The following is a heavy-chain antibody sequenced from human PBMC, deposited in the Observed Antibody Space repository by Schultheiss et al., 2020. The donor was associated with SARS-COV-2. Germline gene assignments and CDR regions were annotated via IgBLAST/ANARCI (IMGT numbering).Heavy chain of an antibody. Sequence: SLKISCAASGFTFDDYAMHWVRQAPGKGLEWVSGISWNSGSIGYADSVKGQFTISRDNAKNSLYLQMNSLRAEDTALYYCAKDSSSWYNHFDYWGQGTLVTVSS. CDR2: ISWNSGSI. CDR1: GFTFDDYA. V-gene: IGHV3-9*01. CDR3: AKDSSSWYNHFDY. J-gene: IGHJ4*02. D-gene: IGHD6-13*01.